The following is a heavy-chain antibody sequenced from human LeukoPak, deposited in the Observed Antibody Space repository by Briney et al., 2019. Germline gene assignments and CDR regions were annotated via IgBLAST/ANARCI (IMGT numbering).Heavy chain of an antibody. CDR1: GYTFTGYY. J-gene: IGHJ4*02. CDR2: INPNSGGT. D-gene: IGHD6-25*01. Sequence: GASVKVSCKASGYTFTGYYMHWVRQAPGQGLEWMGWINPNSGGTNYAQKFQGRVTMTRDTSISTAYMELSRLRSDDTAVYYCARVRGVKQRTLGYWGQGTLVTVSS. V-gene: IGHV1-2*02. CDR3: ARVRGVKQRTLGY.